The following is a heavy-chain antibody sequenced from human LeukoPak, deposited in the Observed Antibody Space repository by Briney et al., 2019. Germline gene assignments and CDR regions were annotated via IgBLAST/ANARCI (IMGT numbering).Heavy chain of an antibody. D-gene: IGHD1-26*01. Sequence: PSETLSLXXXXXXXXXGXXGYYWSWIRQPPGGGLEWIGYIYYISNTSYNPSLKSRVTMSVNPSKNQFSLKLNSVTAADTAMYYCARTQSQSGSYRYYFGYWGQGTLVTVSS. CDR1: XXXXGXXGYY. V-gene: IGHV4-61*08. CDR2: IYYISNT. J-gene: IGHJ4*02. CDR3: ARTQSQSGSYRYYFGY.